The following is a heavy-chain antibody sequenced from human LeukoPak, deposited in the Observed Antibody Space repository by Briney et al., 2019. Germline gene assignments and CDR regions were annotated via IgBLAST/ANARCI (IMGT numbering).Heavy chain of an antibody. CDR3: TSALALRGFDY. CDR2: IRSKANSYAT. J-gene: IGHJ4*02. CDR1: GFTFSGSA. Sequence: GGSLRLSCAASGFTFSGSAMHWVREASGKGLEWVGRIRSKANSYATAYAASVKGRFTISRDDSKNTAYLQMNSLKTEDTAVYYCTSALALRGFDYWGQGTLVTVSS. D-gene: IGHD3-10*01. V-gene: IGHV3-73*01.